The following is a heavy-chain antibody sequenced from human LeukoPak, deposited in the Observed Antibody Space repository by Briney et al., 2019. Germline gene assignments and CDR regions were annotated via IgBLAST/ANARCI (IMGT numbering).Heavy chain of an antibody. V-gene: IGHV3-30*04. J-gene: IGHJ4*02. D-gene: IGHD2-2*01. CDR1: GFTFNRYA. Sequence: PGRSLRLSCAASGFTFNRYAMHWVRQAPGQGLEWVALISYDGSNKYYADSVQGRFTISRDNSKNTLYLQIDSLRPEDTAMYYCASDVVPDATRNFDYWGQGTLVTVSS. CDR2: ISYDGSNK. CDR3: ASDVVPDATRNFDY.